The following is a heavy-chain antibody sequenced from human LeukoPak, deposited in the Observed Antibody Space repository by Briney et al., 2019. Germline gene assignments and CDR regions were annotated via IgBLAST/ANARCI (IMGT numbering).Heavy chain of an antibody. V-gene: IGHV4-34*01. D-gene: IGHD3-9*01. CDR2: INHSGST. Sequence: SETLSLTCAVYGGSFSGYYWSWIRQPPGKGLEWIGEINHSGSTNYNPSLKSRVTISVDTSKNQFSLKLSSVTAADTAVYYCARGRYFDWLLYSWFDPWGQGTLVTVSS. CDR3: ARGRYFDWLLYSWFDP. J-gene: IGHJ5*02. CDR1: GGSFSGYY.